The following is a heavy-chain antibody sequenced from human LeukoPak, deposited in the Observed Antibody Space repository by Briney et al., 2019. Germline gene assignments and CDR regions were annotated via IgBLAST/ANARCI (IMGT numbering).Heavy chain of an antibody. J-gene: IGHJ3*01. CDR3: AKDSFSYNGIFDALDV. D-gene: IGHD2-8*01. CDR1: GFTFSSYS. V-gene: IGHV3-7*03. Sequence: PGGSLRLSCAASGFTFSSYSMNWVRQAPGKGLEWVANIKQDGSEKYYVDSVKGRFTISRDNAKNSLYLQMNSLRAEDTAIYYCAKDSFSYNGIFDALDVWGQGAMVTVSS. CDR2: IKQDGSEK.